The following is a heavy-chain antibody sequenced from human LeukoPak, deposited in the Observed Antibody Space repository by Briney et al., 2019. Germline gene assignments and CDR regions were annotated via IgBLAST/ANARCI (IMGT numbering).Heavy chain of an antibody. D-gene: IGHD6-13*01. CDR3: ARDLYSSSWYGGGTYYYYGMDV. Sequence: PGGSLRLSCATSGFIFSSYAMTWVRQAPGKGLEWVSTISSSGGSTFYADSVKGRFTISRDNSKNTLYLQMSSLRAEDTAAYYCARDLYSSSWYGGGTYYYYGMDVWGQGTTVTVSS. J-gene: IGHJ6*02. V-gene: IGHV3-23*01. CDR1: GFIFSSYA. CDR2: ISSSGGST.